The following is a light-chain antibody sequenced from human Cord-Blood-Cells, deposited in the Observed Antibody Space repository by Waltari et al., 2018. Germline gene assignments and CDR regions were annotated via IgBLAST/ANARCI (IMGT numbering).Light chain of an antibody. CDR3: QQYGSSPPYT. J-gene: IGKJ2*01. V-gene: IGKV3-20*01. CDR2: GAS. CDR1: QSVSSSY. Sequence: EIVLTQSPGTLSLSPGERATLPCRARQSVSSSYLAWYQQKPGQAPRRLIYGASSRATGIPDRFSGSGSGTDFTLTISRLEPEDFAVYYCQQYGSSPPYTFGQGTKLEIK.